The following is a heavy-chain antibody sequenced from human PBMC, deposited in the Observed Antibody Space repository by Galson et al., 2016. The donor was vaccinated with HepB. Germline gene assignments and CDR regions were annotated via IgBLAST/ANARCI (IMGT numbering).Heavy chain of an antibody. J-gene: IGHJ4*02. CDR3: AKDIRGWTTVTAENDN. D-gene: IGHD4-17*01. Sequence: SLRLSCAASGFTFSNYGMHWVRQAPGKGLEWVAVISYDGSLTYYGDSGKGRFTISRDNSKNTLSLQMNSLRVEDTAVYYCAKDIRGWTTVTAENDNWGQGTLVTVSS. CDR1: GFTFSNYG. V-gene: IGHV3-30*18. CDR2: ISYDGSLT.